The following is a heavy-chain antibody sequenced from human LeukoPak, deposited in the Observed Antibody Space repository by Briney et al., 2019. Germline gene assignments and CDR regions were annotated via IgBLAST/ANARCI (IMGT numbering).Heavy chain of an antibody. CDR2: ISSSSSYI. Sequence: PGGSLRLSCAASGFTFSSYSMNWVRQAPGKGLEWVSSISSSSSYIYYADSVKGRFTISRDNAKNSLYLQMNGLRAEDTAVYYCARDAATHWEYWGQGTLVTVSS. V-gene: IGHV3-21*01. CDR3: ARDAATHWEY. CDR1: GFTFSSYS. J-gene: IGHJ4*02. D-gene: IGHD1-26*01.